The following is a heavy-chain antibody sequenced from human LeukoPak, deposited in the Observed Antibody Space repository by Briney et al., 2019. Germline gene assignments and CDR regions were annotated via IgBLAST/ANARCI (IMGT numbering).Heavy chain of an antibody. CDR1: GFTFSTYA. CDR2: IWYDGSNE. Sequence: GGSLRLSCAASGFTFSTYAMNWVRQAPGKGLEWVAVIWYDGSNEYYADSVKGRFTISRDNAKNTLYLQMNSLRAEDTAVYYCAKHRQWSHYYYGMDVWGQGTTVTVSS. J-gene: IGHJ6*02. V-gene: IGHV3-33*06. D-gene: IGHD6-19*01. CDR3: AKHRQWSHYYYGMDV.